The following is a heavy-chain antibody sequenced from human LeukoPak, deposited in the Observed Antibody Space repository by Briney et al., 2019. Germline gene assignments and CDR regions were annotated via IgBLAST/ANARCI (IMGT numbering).Heavy chain of an antibody. CDR3: AIQMTMIVVVPYFDY. J-gene: IGHJ4*02. D-gene: IGHD3-22*01. Sequence: PGASLRLSCAASGFTFSDYYMSWIRQAPGEGLEWLSYISSSGSTQYYADSVKGRFTISRDNAKSSLYLQVNSLRAEDTAVYYCAIQMTMIVVVPYFDYWGQGTLVTVSS. V-gene: IGHV3-11*04. CDR1: GFTFSDYY. CDR2: ISSSGSTQ.